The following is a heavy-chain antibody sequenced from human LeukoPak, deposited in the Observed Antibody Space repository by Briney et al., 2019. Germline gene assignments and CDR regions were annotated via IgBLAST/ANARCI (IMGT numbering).Heavy chain of an antibody. CDR3: ASGRGSGSYWYYYYGMDV. D-gene: IGHD3-10*01. Sequence: PSETLSLTCTVSGGSISSYYWSWIRQPPGKGLEWIGYIYYSGSTNYNPSLKSRVTISVDTSKNQFSLKLSSLTAADTAVYYCASGRGSGSYWYYYYGMDVWGQGTTVTVSS. CDR1: GGSISSYY. V-gene: IGHV4-59*13. J-gene: IGHJ6*02. CDR2: IYYSGST.